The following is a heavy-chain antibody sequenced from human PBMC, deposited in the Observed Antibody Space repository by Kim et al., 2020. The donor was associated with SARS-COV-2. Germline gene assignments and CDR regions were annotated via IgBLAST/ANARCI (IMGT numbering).Heavy chain of an antibody. Sequence: GGSLRLSCAASGFTFSSYGMHWVRQAPGKGLEWVAVISYDGSNKYYADSVKGRFTISRDNSKNTLYLQMNSLRAEDTAVYYCAKGLVMTTVVTAWYFDLWGRGTLVTVSS. CDR1: GFTFSSYG. D-gene: IGHD4-17*01. J-gene: IGHJ2*01. CDR2: ISYDGSNK. CDR3: AKGLVMTTVVTAWYFDL. V-gene: IGHV3-30*18.